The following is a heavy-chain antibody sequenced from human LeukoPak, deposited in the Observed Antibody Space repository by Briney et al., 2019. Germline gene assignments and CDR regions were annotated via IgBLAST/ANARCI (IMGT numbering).Heavy chain of an antibody. CDR3: ARMAGYSSGWYYFDY. CDR2: IYYSGST. D-gene: IGHD6-19*01. CDR1: GSSISSYY. Sequence: SETLSLTCTVSGSSISSYYWSWIRQPPGKGLEWIGYIYYSGSTNYNPSLKSRVTISVDTSKNQFSLKLSSVTAADTAVYYCARMAGYSSGWYYFDYWGQGTLVTVSS. V-gene: IGHV4-59*01. J-gene: IGHJ4*02.